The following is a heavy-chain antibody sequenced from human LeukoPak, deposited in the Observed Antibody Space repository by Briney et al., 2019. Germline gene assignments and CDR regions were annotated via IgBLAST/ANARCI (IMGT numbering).Heavy chain of an antibody. CDR3: AKDRKSGFWSGPDY. CDR2: IRYDGSNK. Sequence: GGSLRLSCAASGFTFSSYGMHWVRQAPGKGLEWVAFIRYDGSNKYYADSGKGRFTISRDNSKNTLYLQMNSLRAEDTAVYYCAKDRKSGFWSGPDYWGQGTLVTVSS. D-gene: IGHD3-3*01. V-gene: IGHV3-30*02. CDR1: GFTFSSYG. J-gene: IGHJ4*02.